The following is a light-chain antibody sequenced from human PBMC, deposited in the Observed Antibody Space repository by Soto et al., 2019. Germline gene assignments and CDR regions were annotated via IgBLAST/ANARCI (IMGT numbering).Light chain of an antibody. J-gene: IGLJ3*02. CDR2: EVS. Sequence: QSALTQPPSASGSPGQSVTISFTGTISYFGAYKYVSWYQQYPGKAPKLMIYEVSKRPSGVPARFSGSKSGNTASLTVSGLQSEDEADYYCTSYVGSDTWVFGGGTKLTVL. CDR3: TSYVGSDTWV. CDR1: ISYFGAYKY. V-gene: IGLV2-8*01.